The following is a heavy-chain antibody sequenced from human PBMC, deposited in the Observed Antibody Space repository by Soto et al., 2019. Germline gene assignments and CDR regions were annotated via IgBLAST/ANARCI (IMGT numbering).Heavy chain of an antibody. D-gene: IGHD3-10*01. V-gene: IGHV5-51*01. CDR1: GYSFTSYW. J-gene: IGHJ6*02. Sequence: PGESLKISCKGSGYSFTSYWIGWVRQMPGKGLEWMGIIYPGDSDTRYSPSFQGQVTISADKSISTAYLQWSSLKASDTAMYYCARHRSRDYYGSGSYDYYYGMDVWGQGSTVTVSS. CDR2: IYPGDSDT. CDR3: ARHRSRDYYGSGSYDYYYGMDV.